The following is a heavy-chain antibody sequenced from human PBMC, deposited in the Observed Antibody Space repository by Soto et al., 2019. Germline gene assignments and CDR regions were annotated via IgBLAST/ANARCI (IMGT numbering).Heavy chain of an antibody. D-gene: IGHD5-12*01. J-gene: IGHJ5*02. V-gene: IGHV3-7*01. CDR1: GFTFSSYW. CDR2: IKQDGSEK. Sequence: GGSLRLSCAASGFTFSSYWMSWVRQAPGKGLEWVANIKQDGSEKYYVDSVKGRFTISRDNAKNSLYLQMNSLRAEDTAVYYCARRGEYSGYNWFDPWGQGTLVTVSS. CDR3: ARRGEYSGYNWFDP.